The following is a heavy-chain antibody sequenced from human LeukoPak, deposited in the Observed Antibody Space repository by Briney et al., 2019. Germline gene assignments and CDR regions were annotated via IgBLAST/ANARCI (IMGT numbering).Heavy chain of an antibody. CDR1: GGSFSGYY. D-gene: IGHD7-27*01. CDR3: ARTHWGFHDAFDI. Sequence: PSETLSLTCAVYGGSFSGYYWSWIRQPPGKGLEWIGEINHSGSTNYNPSLKSRVTMSVDTSKNQFSLKLSSVTAADTAVYYCARTHWGFHDAFDIWGQGTMVTVSS. V-gene: IGHV4-34*01. J-gene: IGHJ3*02. CDR2: INHSGST.